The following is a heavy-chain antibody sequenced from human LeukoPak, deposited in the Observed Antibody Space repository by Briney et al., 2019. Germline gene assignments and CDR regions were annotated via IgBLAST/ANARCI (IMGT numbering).Heavy chain of an antibody. V-gene: IGHV1-2*02. Sequence: GASVKVSCKASGFTFTGYYIPWVRQAPGQGLEWMGYINPHSGVTNSPQKFQGRATMTTDTSISAVYMELSSLISDDTAVYYRVRPKYYDLMTGYYDYFDYWGQGTLVTVSS. CDR2: INPHSGVT. CDR3: VRPKYYDLMTGYYDYFDY. J-gene: IGHJ4*02. D-gene: IGHD3-9*01. CDR1: GFTFTGYY.